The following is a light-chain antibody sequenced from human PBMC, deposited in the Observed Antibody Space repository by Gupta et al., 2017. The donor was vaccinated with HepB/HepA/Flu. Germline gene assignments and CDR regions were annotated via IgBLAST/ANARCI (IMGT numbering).Light chain of an antibody. V-gene: IGLV1-47*01. CDR3: ATWDGSLSAWV. J-gene: IGLJ3*02. Sequence: QSVLTQPPSASGTTGQRVTISCSGSSSNIGINSVYWYQQLPGTAPKLLIHRNNQRPSGVPDRFSGSKSGTSASLAISGLRSEDEADYYCATWDGSLSAWVFGGGTKLTVL. CDR1: SSNIGINS. CDR2: RNN.